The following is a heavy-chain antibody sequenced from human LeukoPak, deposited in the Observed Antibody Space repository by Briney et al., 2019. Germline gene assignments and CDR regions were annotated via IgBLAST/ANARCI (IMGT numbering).Heavy chain of an antibody. CDR2: ISGSGGST. J-gene: IGHJ3*02. Sequence: GGSLRLSCAASGFTFSSYAMSWVRQAPGKGLEWVSAISGSGGSTYYADSVKGRFTISRDNSKNTLYLQMNSLRAEDTAVYYCARGGGYCSNTSCYGDAFDIWGQGIMVTVSS. CDR3: ARGGGYCSNTSCYGDAFDI. V-gene: IGHV3-23*01. CDR1: GFTFSSYA. D-gene: IGHD2-2*01.